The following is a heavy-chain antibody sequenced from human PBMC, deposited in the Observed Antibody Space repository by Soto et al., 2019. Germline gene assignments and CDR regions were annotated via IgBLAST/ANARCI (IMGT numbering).Heavy chain of an antibody. J-gene: IGHJ5*02. V-gene: IGHV1-18*01. CDR2: ISAYNGNT. CDR3: ARVKRSYDSSGYYLGWFDP. D-gene: IGHD3-22*01. Sequence: VASVKVSCKASGYTFTSYGISWVRQAPGQGLEWMGWISAYNGNTNYAQKLQGRVTMTTDTSTSTAYMELRSLRSDDTAVYYCARVKRSYDSSGYYLGWFDPWGQGTLVTVSS. CDR1: GYTFTSYG.